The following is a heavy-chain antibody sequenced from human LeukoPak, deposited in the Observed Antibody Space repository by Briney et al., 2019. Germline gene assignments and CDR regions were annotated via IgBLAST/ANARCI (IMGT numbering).Heavy chain of an antibody. D-gene: IGHD3-9*01. V-gene: IGHV4-31*03. CDR3: AREKPTYYDILTGYPSGRYFDY. J-gene: IGHJ4*02. CDR1: GGSISSGGYY. Sequence: SQTLSLTCTVSGGSISSGGYYWSWIRQHPGKGLEWIGYIYYSGSTYYNPSLKSRVTISVDTSKNQFSLKLSSVTAADTAVYYCAREKPTYYDILTGYPSGRYFDYWGQGTLVTVSS. CDR2: IYYSGST.